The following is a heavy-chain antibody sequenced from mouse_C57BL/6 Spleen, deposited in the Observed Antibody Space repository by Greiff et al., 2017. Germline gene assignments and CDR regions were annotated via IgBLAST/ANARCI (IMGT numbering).Heavy chain of an antibody. V-gene: IGHV14-4*01. D-gene: IGHD2-4*01. CDR3: TSYDYDGRVYAMDY. CDR1: GFNIKDDY. J-gene: IGHJ4*01. CDR2: IDPENGDT. Sequence: EVQLQQSGAELVRPGASVKLSCTASGFNIKDDYMHWVKQRPEQGLEWIGWIDPENGDTEYASKFQGKATITADTSSNTAYLQLSSLTSEDTAVYYCTSYDYDGRVYAMDYWGQGTSVTVSS.